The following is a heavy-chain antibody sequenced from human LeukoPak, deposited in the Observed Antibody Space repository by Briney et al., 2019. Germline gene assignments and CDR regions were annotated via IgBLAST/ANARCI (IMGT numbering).Heavy chain of an antibody. CDR2: IKSKTDGGTT. D-gene: IGHD3-16*02. V-gene: IGHV3-15*01. CDR1: GFNFRSYW. CDR3: TTAYYDYVWGTYRRTFDC. J-gene: IGHJ4*02. Sequence: GGSLRLSCVGSGFNFRSYWMSWVRQAPGKGLEWVGRIKSKTDGGTTDYTAPVKGRFTISRDDSKNTLYLQMNSLKTEDTAVYYCTTAYYDYVWGTYRRTFDCWGQGTLVTVSS.